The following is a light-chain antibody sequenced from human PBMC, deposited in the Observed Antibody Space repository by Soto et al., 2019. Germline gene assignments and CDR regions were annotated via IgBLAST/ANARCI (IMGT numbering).Light chain of an antibody. CDR2: DTN. CDR3: VSYTTRASYV. V-gene: IGLV2-14*01. CDR1: SRDVGNYIF. Sequence: QSVLTQPASVSGSPGQSITISCTGTSRDVGNYIFVSWYRQHPGKAPKLMIYDTNNRPSGVSNRFSGSKSGNTSALTVSGRQAEDEADYYCVSYTTRASYVFGTGTKLTVL. J-gene: IGLJ1*01.